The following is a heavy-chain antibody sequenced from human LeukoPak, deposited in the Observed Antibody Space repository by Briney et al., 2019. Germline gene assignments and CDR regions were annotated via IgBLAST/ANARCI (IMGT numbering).Heavy chain of an antibody. V-gene: IGHV3-11*04. CDR1: GFTFSDYY. Sequence: AGGSLRLSCAASGFTFSDYYMSWIRQAPGKGLEWVSYISSSGSTIYYADSVKGRFTISRDNAKNSLYLQMNSLRAEDTAVYYCAGSAYYYYMDVWGKGTTVTVSS. D-gene: IGHD2-15*01. CDR2: ISSSGSTI. CDR3: AGSAYYYYMDV. J-gene: IGHJ6*03.